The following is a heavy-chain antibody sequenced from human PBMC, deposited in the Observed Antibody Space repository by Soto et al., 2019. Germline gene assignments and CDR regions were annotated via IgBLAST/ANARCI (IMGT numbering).Heavy chain of an antibody. CDR2: IYYSGST. J-gene: IGHJ6*02. V-gene: IGHV4-61*01. CDR1: GGSVSSGSYY. CDR3: ARGIEGWYQGRYYYGMDV. D-gene: IGHD6-19*01. Sequence: QVQLQESGPGLVKPSETLSLTCTVSGGSVSSGSYYWGWIRQPPGKGLEWIGYIYYSGSTNYNPSLKGRVPISVDPSKNQFSLKLSSVTAADTAVYYCARGIEGWYQGRYYYGMDVWGQGTTVTVSS.